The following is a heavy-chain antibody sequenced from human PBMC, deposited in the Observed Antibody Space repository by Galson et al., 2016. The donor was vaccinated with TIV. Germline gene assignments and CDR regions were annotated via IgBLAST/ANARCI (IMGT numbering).Heavy chain of an antibody. V-gene: IGHV2-70*11. CDR3: ARISGYYDSSGHYIPRSFDY. CDR2: IDWDDDK. J-gene: IGHJ4*02. Sequence: PALVKPTQTLTLTCTFSGFSLNTDGMCVNWIRQPPGKALEWLARIDWDDDKSSSPSLKTRLTISKDTSKNQVVLTMTNVDPVDTATYYCARISGYYDSSGHYIPRSFDYWGQGSLVTVAS. CDR1: GFSLNTDGMC. D-gene: IGHD3-22*01.